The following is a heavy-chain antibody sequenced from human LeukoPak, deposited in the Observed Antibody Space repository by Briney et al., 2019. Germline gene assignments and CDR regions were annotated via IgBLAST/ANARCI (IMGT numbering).Heavy chain of an antibody. Sequence: SGTPSLTCAVSGGSIGNINWWSWVRQTPGKGLEWVGEIYHSGRTNHNPSLKSRVIISVDEHKNQFSLKLSSVTAGDAAVYYCTRDLGYSRHFDYWGQGTLVTVSS. CDR3: TRDLGYSRHFDY. V-gene: IGHV4-4*02. D-gene: IGHD5-12*01. CDR1: GGSIGNINW. CDR2: IYHSGRT. J-gene: IGHJ4*02.